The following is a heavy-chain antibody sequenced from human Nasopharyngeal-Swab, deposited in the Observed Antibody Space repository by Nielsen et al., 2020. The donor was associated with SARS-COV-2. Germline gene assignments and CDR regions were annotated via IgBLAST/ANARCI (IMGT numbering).Heavy chain of an antibody. CDR1: GFTFSDSA. J-gene: IGHJ4*02. D-gene: IGHD2-15*01. Sequence: GESLKISCAASGFTFSDSAVHWVRQASGKGLEWVGRVRSKANTYATAYAASVKGRFIIFRDDPTNTAYLQMNSLKTEDTAVYYCTRCGGGCYSGRDYWGQGTLVTVSS. CDR3: TRCGGGCYSGRDY. CDR2: VRSKANTYAT. V-gene: IGHV3-73*01.